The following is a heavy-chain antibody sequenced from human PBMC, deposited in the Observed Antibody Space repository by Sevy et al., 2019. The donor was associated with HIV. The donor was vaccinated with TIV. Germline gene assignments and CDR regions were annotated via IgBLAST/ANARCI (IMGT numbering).Heavy chain of an antibody. CDR1: GFTISSYA. CDR3: AKGSDYSNYKYYYGMDV. D-gene: IGHD4-4*01. CDR2: ISYDGTTK. Sequence: GGSLRLSCAASGFTISSYAMHWVRQAPGKGLEWVASISYDGTTKKYADSVKGRFTISRDNSKNTLYLQMNSLRAEDTAVYYCAKGSDYSNYKYYYGMDVWGQGTTVTVSS. V-gene: IGHV3-30*04. J-gene: IGHJ6*02.